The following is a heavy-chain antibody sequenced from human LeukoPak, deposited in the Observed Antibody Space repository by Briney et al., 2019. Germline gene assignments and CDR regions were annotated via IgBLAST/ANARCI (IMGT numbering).Heavy chain of an antibody. Sequence: GSLRLSCAASGFTVSSNYMSWVRQAPGKGLEWVSVIYSGVGPYYADSVKGRFTISRDNSKNTLYLQTNNLRSEDTAVYYCAREAYTGGWFRDWGQGTLVTVSS. D-gene: IGHD6-19*01. CDR2: IYSGVGP. J-gene: IGHJ4*02. V-gene: IGHV3-53*01. CDR1: GFTVSSNY. CDR3: AREAYTGGWFRD.